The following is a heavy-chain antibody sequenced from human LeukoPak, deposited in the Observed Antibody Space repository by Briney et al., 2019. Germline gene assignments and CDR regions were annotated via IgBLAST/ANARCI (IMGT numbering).Heavy chain of an antibody. CDR1: GYTFTSYD. Sequence: ASVKVSCKASGYTFTSYDINWVRQASGQGLEWMGWMSPKSANTGYAQKFQGRVTITRDTSISTAYMELSSLTSEDTAVYYCARTPPGGLIDYWGQGTLVTVSS. D-gene: IGHD3-10*01. J-gene: IGHJ4*02. CDR2: MSPKSANT. CDR3: ARTPPGGLIDY. V-gene: IGHV1-8*03.